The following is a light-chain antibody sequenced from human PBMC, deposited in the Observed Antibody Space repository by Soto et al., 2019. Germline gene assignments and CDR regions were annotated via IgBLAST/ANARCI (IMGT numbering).Light chain of an antibody. CDR1: SSNIGSNY. CDR2: SNN. J-gene: IGLJ2*01. V-gene: IGLV1-47*02. CDR3: AAWDDSLSGPV. Sequence: QSVLTQPPSASGTPGQRVTISCSGSSSNIGSNYVYWYQQHPGTAPKLLIYSNNQRPSEVPDRFSGSKSGTSASLAISGLRSEDEADYYCAAWDDSLSGPVFGGGTKLTVL.